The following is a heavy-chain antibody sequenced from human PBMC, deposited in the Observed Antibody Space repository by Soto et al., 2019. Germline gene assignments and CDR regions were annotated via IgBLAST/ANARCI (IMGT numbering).Heavy chain of an antibody. V-gene: IGHV3-23*01. CDR3: AKSGSSSSYYYYGMDV. Sequence: GGSLRLSCAASGFTFSSYAMSWVRQAPGKGLEWVSAISGSGGSTYYADSVKGRFTISRDNSKNTLYLQMNSLRAEDTAVYYCAKSGSSSSYYYYGMDVWGQGTTVTVSS. CDR1: GFTFSSYA. CDR2: ISGSGGST. J-gene: IGHJ6*02. D-gene: IGHD6-6*01.